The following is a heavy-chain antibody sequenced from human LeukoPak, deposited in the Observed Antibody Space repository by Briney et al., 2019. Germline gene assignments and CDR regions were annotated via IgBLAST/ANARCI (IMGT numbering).Heavy chain of an antibody. V-gene: IGHV4-34*01. D-gene: IGHD4/OR15-4a*01. Sequence: SETLSLTCAVYGGSFSGYYWSWIRQPPGKGLEWIGEINHSGSTNYNPSLKSRVTISVDTSKNQFSLKLTSVTAADTAVYYCARRTNYATWDVWGKGTTITTSS. CDR1: GGSFSGYY. J-gene: IGHJ6*04. CDR2: INHSGST. CDR3: ARRTNYATWDV.